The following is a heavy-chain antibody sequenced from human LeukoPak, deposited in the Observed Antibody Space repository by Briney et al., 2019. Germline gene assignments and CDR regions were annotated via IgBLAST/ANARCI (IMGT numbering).Heavy chain of an antibody. J-gene: IGHJ4*02. V-gene: IGHV3-74*01. D-gene: IGHD6-13*01. CDR2: INEDGSTT. CDR3: ARPQSSSWYAYYFDY. Sequence: GGSLRLSCAASGFTFSSNWMHWVRQAPGKGLVWVSRINEDGSTTNYADSVKGRSTIFRDNAKNTLYLQMNSLRAEDTAVYYCARPQSSSWYAYYFDYWGQGTLVTVSS. CDR1: GFTFSSNW.